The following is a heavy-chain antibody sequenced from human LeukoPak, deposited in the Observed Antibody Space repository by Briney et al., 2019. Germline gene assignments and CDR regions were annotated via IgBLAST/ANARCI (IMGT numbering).Heavy chain of an antibody. CDR2: ISGSGSST. CDR1: GFTFSSYA. D-gene: IGHD1-26*01. Sequence: GGSLRLSCAVSGFTFSSYAMSWVRQAQGKGLEWVSAISGSGSSTYYADSVKGRFTISRDNSKNTLYLQMNSLRAEDTAVYYCAKPDYYSGSYFSAFDIWGQGTMVTVSS. CDR3: AKPDYYSGSYFSAFDI. J-gene: IGHJ3*02. V-gene: IGHV3-23*01.